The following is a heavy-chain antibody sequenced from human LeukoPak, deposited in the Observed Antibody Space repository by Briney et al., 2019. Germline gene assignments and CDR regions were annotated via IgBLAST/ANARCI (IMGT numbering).Heavy chain of an antibody. D-gene: IGHD6-6*01. CDR2: ISVSGTLT. Sequence: GGSLRLSCAASGFSFSTYEMNWVRQAPGKGLEWISYISVSGTLTHYADSVKGRFTISRDNAKNSLYLQMSSLRVEDTAVYYCTRDPRHFDSCGQGTLVTVSS. J-gene: IGHJ5*01. CDR1: GFSFSTYE. CDR3: TRDPRHFDS. V-gene: IGHV3-48*03.